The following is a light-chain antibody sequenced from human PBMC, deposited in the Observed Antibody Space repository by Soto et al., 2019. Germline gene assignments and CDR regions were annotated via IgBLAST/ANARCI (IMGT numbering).Light chain of an antibody. J-gene: IGLJ2*01. Sequence: QPVLTQPPSASGTPGQRVTISCSGSSSNIGSNYVYWYQQLPGTAPKLLIYRNNQRPSGVPDRFSGSKSGISASLAISGLRSEDEADYYCAAWDDSLSVVFGGGTKVTVL. V-gene: IGLV1-47*01. CDR2: RNN. CDR1: SSNIGSNY. CDR3: AAWDDSLSVV.